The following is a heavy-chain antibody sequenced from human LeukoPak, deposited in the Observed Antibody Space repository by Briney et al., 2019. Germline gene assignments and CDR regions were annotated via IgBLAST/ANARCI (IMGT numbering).Heavy chain of an antibody. J-gene: IGHJ4*02. V-gene: IGHV4-39*07. CDR2: IHYSGTT. D-gene: IGHD1-26*01. CDR3: ARVVGIEGVFDY. Sequence: SETLSLTCTVSGGSISRSTYYWGWIRQPPGKGLEWIGSIHYSGTTYYNPSLKSRVTISVDKSKNQFSLKLSSVTAADTAVYYCARVVGIEGVFDYWGQGTLVTVSS. CDR1: GGSISRSTYY.